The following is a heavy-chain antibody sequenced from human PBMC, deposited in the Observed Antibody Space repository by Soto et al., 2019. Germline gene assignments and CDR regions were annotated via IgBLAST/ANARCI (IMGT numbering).Heavy chain of an antibody. CDR1: GYTFTSYG. CDR2: ISAYNGNT. J-gene: IGHJ6*02. Sequence: QVQLVQSGAEVKKPGASVKVSCKASGYTFTSYGISWVRQAPGQGLEWMGWISAYNGNTNYAQKLQGRVTMTTDTSXXXXXXXXXXLRSDDTAVYYCARVGNYDILTGYLYYYYGMDVWGQGTTVTVSS. V-gene: IGHV1-18*01. D-gene: IGHD3-9*01. CDR3: ARVGNYDILTGYLYYYYGMDV.